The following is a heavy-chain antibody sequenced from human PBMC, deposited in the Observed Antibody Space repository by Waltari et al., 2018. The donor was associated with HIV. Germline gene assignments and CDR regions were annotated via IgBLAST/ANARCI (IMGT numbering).Heavy chain of an antibody. V-gene: IGHV5-51*03. CDR2: IYPGDSDT. D-gene: IGHD6-25*01. CDR1: GYSFTSFW. Sequence: EVQLVLSGAEVKTQGASLKISCTGSGYSFTSFWIGWVRQMPGKGLEWMGIIYPGDSDTRYRPSFQGQVTISADKSISTAYLQWSSLKASDTAMYYCARRSGRNWFDPWGQGTLVTVSS. CDR3: ARRSGRNWFDP. J-gene: IGHJ5*02.